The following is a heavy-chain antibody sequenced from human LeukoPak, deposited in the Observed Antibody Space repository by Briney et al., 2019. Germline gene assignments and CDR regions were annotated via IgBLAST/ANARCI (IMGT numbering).Heavy chain of an antibody. J-gene: IGHJ4*02. Sequence: PSETLSLTCTVSGGSISSYYWSWIRQPPGKGLEWIGYIFYSGSTNYNPSLKSRVTISVDTSKNQFSLKLSSVTAADTAVYYCACHYDILTGYFDYWGQGTLVTVSS. CDR2: IFYSGST. CDR3: ACHYDILTGYFDY. V-gene: IGHV4-59*01. D-gene: IGHD3-9*01. CDR1: GGSISSYY.